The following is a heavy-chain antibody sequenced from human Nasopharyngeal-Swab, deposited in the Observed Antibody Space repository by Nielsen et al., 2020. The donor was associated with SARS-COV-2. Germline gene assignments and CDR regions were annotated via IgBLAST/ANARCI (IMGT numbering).Heavy chain of an antibody. Sequence: WIRQPPGKGLEWIGYIYYSGSTYYNPSLKSRVTIAVDTSKNQFSLKLSSVTAADTAVYYCARKTTAQGHGYYYYYMDVWGKGTTVTVSS. D-gene: IGHD1-1*01. J-gene: IGHJ6*03. V-gene: IGHV4-30-4*01. CDR2: IYYSGST. CDR3: ARKTTAQGHGYYYYYMDV.